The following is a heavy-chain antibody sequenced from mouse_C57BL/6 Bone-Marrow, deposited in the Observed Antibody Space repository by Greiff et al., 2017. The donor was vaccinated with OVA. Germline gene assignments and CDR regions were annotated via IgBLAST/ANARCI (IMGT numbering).Heavy chain of an antibody. CDR1: GFTFSDAW. D-gene: IGHD4-1*01. Sequence: LQQSGGGLVQPGGSMKLSCAASGFTFSDAWMDWVRQSPEKGLEWVAEIRNKANNHATYYAESVKGRFTISRDESKSSVYLQMNSLRAEDTGIYYCTRRTGTWYFDVWGTGTTVTVSS. V-gene: IGHV6-6*01. CDR3: TRRTGTWYFDV. CDR2: IRNKANNHAT. J-gene: IGHJ1*03.